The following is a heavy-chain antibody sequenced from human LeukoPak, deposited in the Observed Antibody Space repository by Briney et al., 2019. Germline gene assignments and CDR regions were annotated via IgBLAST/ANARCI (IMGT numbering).Heavy chain of an antibody. V-gene: IGHV4-39*07. CDR1: GGSISSSSYY. CDR3: ARDASYGSGSYYRSENWFDP. D-gene: IGHD3-10*01. CDR2: IYYSGST. Sequence: SETLSLTYTVSGGSISSSSYYWGWIRQPPGKGLEWIGSIYYSGSTYYNPSLKSRVTISVDTSKSQFSLKLSSVTAADTAVYYCARDASYGSGSYYRSENWFDPWGQGTLVTVSS. J-gene: IGHJ5*02.